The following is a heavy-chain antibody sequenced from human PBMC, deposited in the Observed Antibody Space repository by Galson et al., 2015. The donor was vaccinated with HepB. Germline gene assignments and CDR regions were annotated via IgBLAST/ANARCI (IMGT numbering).Heavy chain of an antibody. CDR2: IWYDGSNK. CDR3: AYYGDYVGVAYYYYGMDV. D-gene: IGHD4-17*01. Sequence: SLRLSCAASGFTFSSYGMHWVRQAPGKGLEWVAVIWYDGSNKYYADSVKGRFTISRDNSKNTLYLQMNSLRAEDTAVYYCAYYGDYVGVAYYYYGMDVWGQGTTVTVSS. J-gene: IGHJ6*02. V-gene: IGHV3-33*01. CDR1: GFTFSSYG.